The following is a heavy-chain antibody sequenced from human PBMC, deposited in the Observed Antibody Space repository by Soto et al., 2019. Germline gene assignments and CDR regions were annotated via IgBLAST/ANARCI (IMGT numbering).Heavy chain of an antibody. CDR1: GFTFRTSA. D-gene: IGHD2-2*01. CDR2: INFSGTST. J-gene: IGHJ4*02. V-gene: IGHV3-23*01. CDR3: TKDPVSMADTVTTFDN. Sequence: EVQLLESGGGLVQPGGSLRLSCAASGFTFRTSAMSWVRQAPGKGLEWVSAINFSGTSTYYADSVKGRFTISRDNYKNTLDLQMNSLRAEDTAVYYCTKDPVSMADTVTTFDNWGQGTLFTVSS.